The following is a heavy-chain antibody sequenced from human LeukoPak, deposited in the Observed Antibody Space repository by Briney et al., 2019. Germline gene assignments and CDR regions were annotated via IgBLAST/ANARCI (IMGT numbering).Heavy chain of an antibody. CDR1: GFTFSSYG. CDR3: AKDESYDSSGYSDY. Sequence: GGSLRLSCAASGFTFSSYGMHWVRQAPGKGLEWVAVISCDGSNKYYADSVKGRFTISRDNSKNTLYLQMNSLRAEDTAVYYCAKDESYDSSGYSDYWGQGTLVTVSS. J-gene: IGHJ4*02. CDR2: ISCDGSNK. D-gene: IGHD3-22*01. V-gene: IGHV3-30*18.